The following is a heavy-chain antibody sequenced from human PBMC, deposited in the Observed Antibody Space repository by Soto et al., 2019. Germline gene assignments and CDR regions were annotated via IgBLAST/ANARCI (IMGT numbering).Heavy chain of an antibody. D-gene: IGHD3-22*01. CDR2: ISAHNGDT. J-gene: IGHJ4*02. Sequence: QVQLVQSGAEVKKPGASVKVSCKASGYSFATYGFSWVRQAPGQGLECVGWISAHNGDTHYSQKFQGRVTLTTDTSTNPGYMELRSLTSDDTAVYFCATEPIYYNDGSGYYPLGHWGQGTLVTVSS. CDR1: GYSFATYG. CDR3: ATEPIYYNDGSGYYPLGH. V-gene: IGHV1-18*04.